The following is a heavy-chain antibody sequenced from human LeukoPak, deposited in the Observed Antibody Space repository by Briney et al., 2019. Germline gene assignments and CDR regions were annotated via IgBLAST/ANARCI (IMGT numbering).Heavy chain of an antibody. J-gene: IGHJ6*03. CDR1: GYIFTSYW. D-gene: IGHD3-22*01. V-gene: IGHV5-51*01. Sequence: GESLQISCKASGYIFTSYWISWVRQMPGKGREWMGFIDPSDSETRYTPSFQGQVTISADKSVTTAYLQWSSLKASDTAIYYCARLFQDRSGYFPHYHYYHYIDVWGKGTTVTVSS. CDR2: IDPSDSET. CDR3: ARLFQDRSGYFPHYHYYHYIDV.